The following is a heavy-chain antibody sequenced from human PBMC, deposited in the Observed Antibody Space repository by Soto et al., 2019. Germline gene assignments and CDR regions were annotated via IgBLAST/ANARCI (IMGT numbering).Heavy chain of an antibody. Sequence: GGSLRLSCAASGFTFDDYAMHWVRQAPGKGLEWVSGISWNSGSIGYADPVKGRFTISRDNAKNSLYLQMNSLRAEDTAVYYCSLSDRYYGMDVWGLGTTVTVSS. CDR2: ISWNSGSI. CDR1: GFTFDDYA. V-gene: IGHV3-9*01. J-gene: IGHJ6*02. CDR3: SLSDRYYGMDV.